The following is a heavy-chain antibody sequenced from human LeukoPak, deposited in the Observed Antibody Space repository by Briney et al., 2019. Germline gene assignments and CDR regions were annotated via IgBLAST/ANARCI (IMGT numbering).Heavy chain of an antibody. Sequence: PGGSLRLSCAASGFTFSSYEMNWVRQAPGKGLEWVSYISLSGSTIYYADSVKGRFTISRDNAKNSPYLQMDSLRAEDTAVYYCARDLYRIVVVPHYFDYWGQGTLVTVSS. J-gene: IGHJ4*02. CDR3: ARDLYRIVVVPHYFDY. CDR2: ISLSGSTI. D-gene: IGHD3-22*01. CDR1: GFTFSSYE. V-gene: IGHV3-48*03.